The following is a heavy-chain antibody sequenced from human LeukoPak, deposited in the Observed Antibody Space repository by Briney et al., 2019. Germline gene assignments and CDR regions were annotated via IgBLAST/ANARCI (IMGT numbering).Heavy chain of an antibody. CDR2: ISGSGGST. CDR1: GFTFSSYG. V-gene: IGHV3-23*01. D-gene: IGHD6-19*01. Sequence: KTGGSLRLSCAGSGFTFSSYGMSWVRQAPGKGLEWVSAISGSGGSTYYADSVKGRFTISRDNSKNTLYLQMNSLRAEDTAVYYCAKGPVAGTPYYMDVWGKGTTVTVSS. J-gene: IGHJ6*03. CDR3: AKGPVAGTPYYMDV.